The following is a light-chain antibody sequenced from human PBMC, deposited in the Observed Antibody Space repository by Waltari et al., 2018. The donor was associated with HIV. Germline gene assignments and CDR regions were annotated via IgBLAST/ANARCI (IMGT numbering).Light chain of an antibody. CDR2: AAS. Sequence: DIQMTQSPSSLSASVGDRVTITCRARQGISNYLAWYKQRPGKVPKLLIYAASTLQSGVPSRFSGSGSGTDFTLTISSLQPEDVTTYYCQKYNSAPQTFGQGTKVEIK. CDR3: QKYNSAPQT. CDR1: QGISNY. V-gene: IGKV1-27*01. J-gene: IGKJ1*01.